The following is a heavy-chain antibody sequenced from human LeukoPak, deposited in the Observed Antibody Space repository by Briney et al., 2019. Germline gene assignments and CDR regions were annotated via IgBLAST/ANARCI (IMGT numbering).Heavy chain of an antibody. Sequence: SETLSLTCTVSGGSISSYYWSWIRQPPGKGLEWIGYIYYSGSTNYNPSLKSRVTISVDTSKNQFSLKLSSVTAADTAVYYCARGTSYYYGSGILPSYYMDVWGKGTTVTVSS. CDR2: IYYSGST. V-gene: IGHV4-59*01. CDR3: ARGTSYYYGSGILPSYYMDV. CDR1: GGSISSYY. J-gene: IGHJ6*03. D-gene: IGHD3-10*01.